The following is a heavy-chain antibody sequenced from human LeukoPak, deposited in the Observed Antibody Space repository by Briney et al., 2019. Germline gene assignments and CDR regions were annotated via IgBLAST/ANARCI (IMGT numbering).Heavy chain of an antibody. CDR1: GFTFGDYT. CDR3: IRGGANSPFDY. CDR2: IRSKAYGGTT. Sequence: QAGRSLRLSCTASGFTFGDYTVTWFRQAPGKGLEWVGFIRSKAYGGTTEDAASVKGRFAISRDDSKSIAYLQMNSLKTEDTAVYYCIRGGANSPFDYWGQGTLVTVSS. D-gene: IGHD1-1*01. V-gene: IGHV3-49*03. J-gene: IGHJ4*02.